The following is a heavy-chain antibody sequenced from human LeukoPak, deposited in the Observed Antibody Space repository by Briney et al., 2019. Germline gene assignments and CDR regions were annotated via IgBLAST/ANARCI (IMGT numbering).Heavy chain of an antibody. CDR3: ARESNRRLQYYGLNV. V-gene: IGHV3-66*01. J-gene: IGHJ6*02. Sequence: GGSLRLFCAASGLTVSSNYMTCVRQARGKGLQWVSIIRSDSGTDYADSVKGRFTISRDSSNNTVFLQMNSLRVEDTGVYYCARESNRRLQYYGLNVGGLGTTVTVSS. CDR1: GLTVSSNY. CDR2: IRSDSGT. D-gene: IGHD2-15*01.